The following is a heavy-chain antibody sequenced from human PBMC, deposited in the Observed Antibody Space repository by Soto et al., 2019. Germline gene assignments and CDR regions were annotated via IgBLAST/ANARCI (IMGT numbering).Heavy chain of an antibody. J-gene: IGHJ4*02. CDR1: GGSFSGYI. CDR3: ARGLISGSHYSGGWYYFDS. V-gene: IGHV4-34*01. CDR2: INHSGSA. Sequence: SETLSLTCTVYGGSFSGYIWTWIRQTPGKGLQWIGQINHSGSANYNPSLKSRVTISVHTSNSQFSLELSSVTAADTAVYYCARGLISGSHYSGGWYYFDSWGQGTQVTVSS. D-gene: IGHD1-26*01.